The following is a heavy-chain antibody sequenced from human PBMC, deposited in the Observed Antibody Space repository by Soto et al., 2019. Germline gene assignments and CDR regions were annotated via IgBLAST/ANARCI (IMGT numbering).Heavy chain of an antibody. CDR1: GYTLTELS. CDR2: FDPEDGET. CDR3: ATSSPLRDRQWREYYGMDV. J-gene: IGHJ6*02. Sequence: SVKVSCKVSGYTLTELSMHWVRQAPGKGLEWMGGFDPEDGETIYAQKFQGRVTMTEDTSTDTAYMELSSLRSEDTAVYYCATSSPLRDRQWREYYGMDVWGQGNTVTVSS. V-gene: IGHV1-24*01. D-gene: IGHD6-19*01.